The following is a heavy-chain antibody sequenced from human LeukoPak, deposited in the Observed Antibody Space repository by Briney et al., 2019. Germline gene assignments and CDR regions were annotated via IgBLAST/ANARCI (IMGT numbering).Heavy chain of an antibody. D-gene: IGHD5-24*01. CDR1: GYAFSAYY. J-gene: IGHJ4*02. V-gene: IGHV1-2*02. Sequence: ASVKVPCKASGYAFSAYYMHWVRQAPGQGLEWMGWLNPQTGDTHFAQKFQGRVTFTRDTSISTAYMELSRLRSDDTAVYYCARPFAEMATISHWGQGTLVTVSS. CDR2: LNPQTGDT. CDR3: ARPFAEMATISH.